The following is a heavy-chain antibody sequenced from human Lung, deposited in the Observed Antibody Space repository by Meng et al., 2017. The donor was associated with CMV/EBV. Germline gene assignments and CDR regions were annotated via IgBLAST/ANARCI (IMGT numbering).Heavy chain of an antibody. CDR3: ARDCSSLSCGGNYFDY. D-gene: IGHD2-2*01. CDR2: ISKRGDTI. CDR1: GFTFSDFY. V-gene: IGHV3-11*01. J-gene: IGHJ4*02. Sequence: GESLKISCAASGFTFSDFYMTWIRQAPGKGLEWVSYISKRGDTIYYADSLKGRFTISRDNAENSLYLHMNSLRAEDTAVYYCARDCSSLSCGGNYFDYWGQGTLVTFSS.